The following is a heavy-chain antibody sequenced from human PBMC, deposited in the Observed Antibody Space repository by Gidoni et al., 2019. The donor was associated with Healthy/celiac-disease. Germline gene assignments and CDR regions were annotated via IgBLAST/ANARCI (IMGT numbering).Heavy chain of an antibody. D-gene: IGHD4-17*01. V-gene: IGHV1-69*01. J-gene: IGHJ6*02. CDR3: ARGRGGYGDYERYYYYGMDV. Sequence: QVQLVQSGAEVKKPGSSVKVSCKASGGTFSSYAISWVRKAPGQGLEWMGGIIPIFGKANYAQKFQGRVTITADESTSTAYMELSSLRSENTAVYYCARGRGGYGDYERYYYYGMDVWGQGTTVTVSS. CDR2: IIPIFGKA. CDR1: GGTFSSYA.